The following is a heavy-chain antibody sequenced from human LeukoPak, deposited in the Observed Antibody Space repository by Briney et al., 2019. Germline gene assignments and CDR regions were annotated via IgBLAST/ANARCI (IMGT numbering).Heavy chain of an antibody. CDR3: ARGGGLDV. V-gene: IGHV3-7*03. D-gene: IGHD3-16*01. J-gene: IGHJ6*02. Sequence: GGSLRLSCAASGLTFSSHWMHWVRQAPGKGLEWVASINHNGNVNYYVDSVKGRFTISRDNAKNSLYLQMSNLRAEDTAVYFCARGGGLDVWGQGATVTVSS. CDR1: GLTFSSHW. CDR2: INHNGNVN.